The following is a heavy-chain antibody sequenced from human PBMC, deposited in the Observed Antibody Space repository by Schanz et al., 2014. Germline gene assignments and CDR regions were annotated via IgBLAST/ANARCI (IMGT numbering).Heavy chain of an antibody. CDR1: GGTFSSFG. D-gene: IGHD5-12*01. Sequence: QVQLVQSGPEVKKPGSSVKVSCKASGGTFSSFGINWVRQAPGQGLEWMGRIIPIHGIVNYAQRFQDRVRITADKSTNTAYMELSSLRSDDTAVYYCARGGGPEDVFDIWGQGTILTVSS. CDR2: IIPIHGIV. J-gene: IGHJ3*02. CDR3: ARGGGPEDVFDI. V-gene: IGHV1-69*04.